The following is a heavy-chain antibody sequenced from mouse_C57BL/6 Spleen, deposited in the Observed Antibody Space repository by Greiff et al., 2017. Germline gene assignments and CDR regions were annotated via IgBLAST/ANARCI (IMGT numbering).Heavy chain of an antibody. CDR2: INPSSGYI. Sequence: VQLQQSGAELARPGASVKMSCKASGYTFTSYTMHWVKQRPGQGLEWIGYINPSSGYIKYNQKFKDKATLTADKSSSTAYMQLSSLTSEDSAVYYCAREENYGSSYGWFAYWGQGTLVTVSA. CDR1: GYTFTSYT. J-gene: IGHJ3*01. D-gene: IGHD1-1*01. CDR3: AREENYGSSYGWFAY. V-gene: IGHV1-4*01.